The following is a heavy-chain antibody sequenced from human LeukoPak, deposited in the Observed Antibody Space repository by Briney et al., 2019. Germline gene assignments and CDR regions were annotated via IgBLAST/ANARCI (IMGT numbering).Heavy chain of an antibody. V-gene: IGHV5-51*01. D-gene: IGHD2-15*01. Sequence: GESLKIPCKASGYSFTNYWIGWVGQMPRKGLEWMGIINPRDSDTRYNPSFQGQVTISADKSISTAYMQWSSLKASDTAMYYCARWGGYCSGGNCYPLYYFDYWGQGTLVTVSS. CDR1: GYSFTNYW. CDR2: INPRDSDT. CDR3: ARWGGYCSGGNCYPLYYFDY. J-gene: IGHJ4*02.